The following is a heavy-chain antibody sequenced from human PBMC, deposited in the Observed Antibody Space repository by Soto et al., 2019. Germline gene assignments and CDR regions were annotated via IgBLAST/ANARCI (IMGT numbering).Heavy chain of an antibody. CDR2: IYYSGST. J-gene: IGHJ3*02. D-gene: IGHD2-15*01. V-gene: IGHV4-61*01. CDR3: ACRRVWDIVVVVAATDDAFDI. CDR1: GGSVSSGSYY. Sequence: SETLSLTCTVSGGSVSSGSYYWSWIRQPPGKGLEWIGYIYYSGSTNYNTSLKSRVTISVDTSKNQFSLKLSSVTAADTAVYYCACRRVWDIVVVVAATDDAFDIWGQGTMVTVSS.